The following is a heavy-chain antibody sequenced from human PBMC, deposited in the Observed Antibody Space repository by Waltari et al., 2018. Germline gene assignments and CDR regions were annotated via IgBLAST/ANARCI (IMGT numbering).Heavy chain of an antibody. J-gene: IGHJ4*02. CDR3: AREVGTVYFDY. Sequence: QLQLQESGSGLVKPSQTLSLTCVVSGGSINTEGYSWSWIRQPPGKGLEWIGYMYDSGSAFYNPSLRSRVTISVDRSKNQFSLRLSSMTAADTAMYFCAREVGTVYFDYWGQGTLVTVSS. CDR1: GGSINTEGYS. D-gene: IGHD1-1*01. V-gene: IGHV4-30-2*01. CDR2: MYDSGSA.